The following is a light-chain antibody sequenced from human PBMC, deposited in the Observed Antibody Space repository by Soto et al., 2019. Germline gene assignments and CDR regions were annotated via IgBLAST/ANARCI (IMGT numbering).Light chain of an antibody. Sequence: DIQMTQSPSTLSASVGDRVTITCRASQSITGWLAWFQQKPGKAPKLLIYGASTLESGVPSRFSGSGSGTEFTLTISSLQPDDFATFYCQHYNNWRQTFGQGTKVDIK. J-gene: IGKJ1*01. V-gene: IGKV1-5*01. CDR3: QHYNNWRQT. CDR1: QSITGW. CDR2: GAS.